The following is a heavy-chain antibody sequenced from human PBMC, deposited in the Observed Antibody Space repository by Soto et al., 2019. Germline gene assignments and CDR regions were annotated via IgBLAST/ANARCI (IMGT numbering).Heavy chain of an antibody. CDR2: ITDTGGDT. D-gene: IGHD3-10*01. J-gene: IGHJ4*02. CDR1: GIPFGSRA. Sequence: PGGSLRLSCVASGIPFGSRAMSWVRQAPGEGLEWVSTITDTGGDTKYADSVRGRFTMSRDNSKKTLYLQMNSLRVEDSALYYCERGSTDSYTGSRIFDFWGRGTLVTVSS. CDR3: ERGSTDSYTGSRIFDF. V-gene: IGHV3-23*01.